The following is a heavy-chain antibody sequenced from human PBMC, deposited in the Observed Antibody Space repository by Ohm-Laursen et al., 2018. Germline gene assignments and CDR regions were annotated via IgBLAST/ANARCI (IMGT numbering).Heavy chain of an antibody. CDR1: GGSISSGGYY. V-gene: IGHV4-61*08. CDR3: ARQDVYVGTPLDY. Sequence: SDTLSHTCTVSGGSISSGGYYWSWIRQPPGKGLEWIGYIYYSGSTNYNPSLKSRVTISVDTSKNQVSLKVTSVTAADTALYFCARQDVYVGTPLDYWGQGTLVTVSS. J-gene: IGHJ4*02. D-gene: IGHD4-23*01. CDR2: IYYSGST.